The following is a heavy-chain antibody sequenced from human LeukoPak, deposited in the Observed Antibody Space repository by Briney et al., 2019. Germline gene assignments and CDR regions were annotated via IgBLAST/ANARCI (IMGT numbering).Heavy chain of an antibody. Sequence: QPGRPLRLSCEASGFTFSNYGIHWVRQTPRQGLEWVAAISSDGVEKHYADSVKGRFTISRDNSKSTLYLQMNSLRAEDTALYYCAREGHYDILTGYSPLEYYFYYMDVWGKGTTVTVSS. CDR3: AREGHYDILTGYSPLEYYFYYMDV. J-gene: IGHJ6*03. CDR2: ISSDGVEK. V-gene: IGHV3-30*04. CDR1: GFTFSNYG. D-gene: IGHD3-9*01.